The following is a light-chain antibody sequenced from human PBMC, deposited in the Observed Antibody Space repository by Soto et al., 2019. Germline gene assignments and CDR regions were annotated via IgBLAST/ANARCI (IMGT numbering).Light chain of an antibody. CDR2: KAS. CDR1: QSIDTW. V-gene: IGKV1-5*03. Sequence: DIQMTQSPSILSASVGDRVTITCRASQSIDTWLAWHQQKPGKAPKLLITKASNLESGVPSRFSGSGSGTDFTLTISSLQPDDFATYYCQQYNSYRAFGQGTKVDIK. J-gene: IGKJ1*01. CDR3: QQYNSYRA.